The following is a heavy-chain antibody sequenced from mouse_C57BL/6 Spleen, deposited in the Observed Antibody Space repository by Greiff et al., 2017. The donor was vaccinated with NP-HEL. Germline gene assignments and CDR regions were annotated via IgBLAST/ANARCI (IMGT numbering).Heavy chain of an antibody. D-gene: IGHD1-1*01. CDR2: IYPGDGDT. CDR3: ARDRTGGSSSFDY. V-gene: IGHV1-82*01. Sequence: QVQLQQSGPELVKPGASVKIPCKASGYAFSSSWMNWVKQRPGKGLEWIGRIYPGDGDTNYNGKFKGKATLTADKSSSTAYMQLSSLTSEDSAVYFCARDRTGGSSSFDYWGQGTTLTVSS. CDR1: GYAFSSSW. J-gene: IGHJ2*01.